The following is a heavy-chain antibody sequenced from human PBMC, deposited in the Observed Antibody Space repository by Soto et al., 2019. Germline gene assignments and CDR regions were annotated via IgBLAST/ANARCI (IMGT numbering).Heavy chain of an antibody. J-gene: IGHJ6*02. CDR2: IIPIFGTA. CDR3: ATVGGNSDYYYGMDV. D-gene: IGHD2-21*02. CDR1: GGTFSSYA. V-gene: IGHV1-69*13. Sequence: EASVKVSCKASGGTFSSYAISWVRQAPGQGLEWMGGIIPIFGTANYAQKFQGRVTITADESTSTAYMELSSLRSEDTAVYYCATVGGNSDYYYGMDVWGQGTTVTVSS.